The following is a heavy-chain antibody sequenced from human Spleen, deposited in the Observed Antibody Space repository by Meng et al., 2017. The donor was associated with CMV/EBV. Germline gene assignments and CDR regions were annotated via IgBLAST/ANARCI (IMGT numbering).Heavy chain of an antibody. CDR1: EFTFTNYA. V-gene: IGHV3-23*01. D-gene: IGHD6-13*01. Sequence: GGSLRLSCAASEFTFTNYAMSWVRQAPGRGLAWVSAITASGGSTYYADSIKGRFTVSRDNSKNTLYLQMNSLRAEDTAVYYCAKAFSASWYREYYDDRGQGTLVTVSS. CDR2: ITASGGST. J-gene: IGHJ4*02. CDR3: AKAFSASWYREYYDD.